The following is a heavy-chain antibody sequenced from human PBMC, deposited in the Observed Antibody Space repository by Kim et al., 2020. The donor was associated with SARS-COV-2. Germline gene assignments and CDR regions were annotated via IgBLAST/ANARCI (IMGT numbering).Heavy chain of an antibody. CDR2: IIPIFCTA. CDR1: GGTFSSYA. J-gene: IGHJ4*02. CDR3: ASLTTVTTPFDY. V-gene: IGHV1-69*13. Sequence: SVKVSCKASGGTFSSYAISWVRQAPGQGLEWMGGIIPIFCTANYAQKFQGRVTITADESTSTAYMELSSLRSEDTAVYYCASLTTVTTPFDYWGQGTLVTVSS. D-gene: IGHD4-17*01.